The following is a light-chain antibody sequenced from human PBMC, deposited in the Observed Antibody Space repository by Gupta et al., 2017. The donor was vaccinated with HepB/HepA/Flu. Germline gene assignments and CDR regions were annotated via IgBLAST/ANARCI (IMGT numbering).Light chain of an antibody. J-gene: IGKJ5*01. V-gene: IGKV1-39*01. CDR2: SAS. CDR1: QSIRNY. Sequence: DIQMTQSPSSLSASVGDRVTITCRASQSIRNYLNWYQQKPGKAPKLLIYSASTVKNGVPSRFSGSGSGTEFTLTISRRQPEDFTAYYCQHRLKTPITFGQGTQVEIK. CDR3: QHRLKTPIT.